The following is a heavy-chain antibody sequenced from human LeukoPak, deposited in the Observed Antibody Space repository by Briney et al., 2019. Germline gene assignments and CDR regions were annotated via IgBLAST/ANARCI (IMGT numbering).Heavy chain of an antibody. CDR3: AKDSPFDH. V-gene: IGHV3-7*03. Sequence: PGGSLRLSCAASGFTFSSYWMSWVRQAPGKGLEWVANINQAGSERYYVDSVKGRFTISRDNSKNTLYLQMNSLRAEDTAVYYCAKDSPFDHWGQGTLVTVSS. J-gene: IGHJ5*02. CDR1: GFTFSSYW. CDR2: INQAGSER.